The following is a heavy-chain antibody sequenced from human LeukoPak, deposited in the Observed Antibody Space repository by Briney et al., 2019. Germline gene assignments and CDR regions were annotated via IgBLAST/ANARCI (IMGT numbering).Heavy chain of an antibody. V-gene: IGHV4-59*01. CDR3: ARAFDLEHFYGDYYFDY. Sequence: SESLSLTCTVSGGSISGYYWSWIRQPPGKGLEWIAYIYYSGSSKYNPSLKSRVTISVDTSKNQFSLILTSVTAADTAVYYCARAFDLEHFYGDYYFDYWGQGTLVTVSS. J-gene: IGHJ4*02. CDR2: IYYSGSS. D-gene: IGHD4-17*01. CDR1: GGSISGYY.